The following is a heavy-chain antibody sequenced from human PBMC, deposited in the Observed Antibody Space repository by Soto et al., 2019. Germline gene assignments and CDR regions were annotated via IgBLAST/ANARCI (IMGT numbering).Heavy chain of an antibody. CDR1: GYTFTNYY. J-gene: IGHJ6*02. V-gene: IGHV1-46*01. CDR2: IKPSGGST. CDR3: AREATNYYGMDV. Sequence: QERLVQSGAEVKKPGASVKVSCKASGYTFTNYYMHWVRQAPGQGLEWMGVIKPSGGSTTYAQKFQGRVTLTRETSTTTDYMELRSLRSEDTAMYYCAREATNYYGMDVWGQGTTVTVSS.